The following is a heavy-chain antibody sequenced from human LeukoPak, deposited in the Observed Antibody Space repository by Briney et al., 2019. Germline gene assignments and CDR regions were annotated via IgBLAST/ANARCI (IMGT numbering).Heavy chain of an antibody. CDR1: GVSIFSSHW. CDR3: ATYFYGDYASYYFDQ. J-gene: IGHJ4*02. D-gene: IGHD4-17*01. V-gene: IGHV4-4*02. Sequence: PSGTLSLTCTMSGVSIFSSHWWSWARQPPGKGLEWIGEIYHSGTTNYNPSLRSRVIMSVDESKKQFSLMLSSVTAADTAVYYCATYFYGDYASYYFDQWGQGTLVTVSS. CDR2: IYHSGTT.